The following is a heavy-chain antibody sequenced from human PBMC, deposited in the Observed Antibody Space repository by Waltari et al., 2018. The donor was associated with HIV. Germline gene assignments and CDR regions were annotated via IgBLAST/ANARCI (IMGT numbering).Heavy chain of an antibody. CDR2: IYTSGST. Sequence: QVQLQESGPGLVKPSETLSLTCTVSGGSISSYYWSWIRQPAGKGLEWIGRIYTSGSTNYNPSRKSRVTMSVDTSKNQFSLKLSSVTAADTAVYYCARSCSGGSCPTGDFDLWGRGTLVTVSS. CDR1: GGSISSYY. J-gene: IGHJ2*01. V-gene: IGHV4-4*07. D-gene: IGHD2-15*01. CDR3: ARSCSGGSCPTGDFDL.